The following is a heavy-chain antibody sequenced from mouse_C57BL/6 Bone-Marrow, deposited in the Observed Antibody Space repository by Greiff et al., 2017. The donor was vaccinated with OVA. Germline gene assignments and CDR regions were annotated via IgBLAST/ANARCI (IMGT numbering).Heavy chain of an antibody. Sequence: QVQLQQPGAELVMPGASVKLSCKASGYTFTSYWMHWVKQRPGQGLEWIGEIDPSDSYTNYNQKFKGKSTLTVDKSSSTAYMQLSSLTSEDSAVYYCARHSKYFDVWGTGTTVTVSS. J-gene: IGHJ1*03. CDR1: GYTFTSYW. D-gene: IGHD2-5*01. V-gene: IGHV1-69*01. CDR2: IDPSDSYT. CDR3: ARHSKYFDV.